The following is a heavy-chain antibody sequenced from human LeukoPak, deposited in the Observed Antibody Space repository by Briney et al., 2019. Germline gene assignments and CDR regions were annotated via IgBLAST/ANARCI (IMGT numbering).Heavy chain of an antibody. D-gene: IGHD5-18*01. CDR2: ISYDGSNK. Sequence: PGGSLRLSCAASGFTSSSYGMHWVRQAPGKGLEWVAVISYDGSNKYYADSVKGRFTISRDNSKNTLYLQMNSLRAEDTAVYYCAKDRSSSLRGTAMVDWGQGTLVTVSS. V-gene: IGHV3-30*18. CDR3: AKDRSSSLRGTAMVD. CDR1: GFTSSSYG. J-gene: IGHJ4*02.